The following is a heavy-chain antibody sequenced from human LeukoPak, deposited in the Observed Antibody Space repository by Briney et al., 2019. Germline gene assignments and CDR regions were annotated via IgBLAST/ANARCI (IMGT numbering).Heavy chain of an antibody. CDR1: GGSISSYY. D-gene: IGHD3-22*01. V-gene: IGHV4-59*08. CDR3: ARAQVVVITLFDY. J-gene: IGHJ4*02. Sequence: PSETLSLTCTVSGGSISSYYWSWIRQPPGKGLEWIGYIYYSGSTNYNPSLKSRVTISVDTSKNQFSLKLSSVTAADTAVYYCARAQVVVITLFDYWGQGTLVTVSS. CDR2: IYYSGST.